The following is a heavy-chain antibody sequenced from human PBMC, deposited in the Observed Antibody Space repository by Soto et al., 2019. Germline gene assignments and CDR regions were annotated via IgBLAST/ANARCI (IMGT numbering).Heavy chain of an antibody. Sequence: GPLRLSCEASVFNFKKFAMGWVRQAPGEGLEWVSGISCCGGSTFYADSVKGRFSLARDDSKNTLSLQLNSLRVEDTAHYYCAKADGEQWLIPHLDNWGQGTQVTVSS. CDR1: VFNFKKFA. CDR2: ISCCGGST. CDR3: AKADGEQWLIPHLDN. D-gene: IGHD6-19*01. V-gene: IGHV3-23*01. J-gene: IGHJ1*01.